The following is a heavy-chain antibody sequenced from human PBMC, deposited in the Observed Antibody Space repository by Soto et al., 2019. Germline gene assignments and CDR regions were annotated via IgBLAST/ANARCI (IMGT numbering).Heavy chain of an antibody. D-gene: IGHD1-1*01. CDR1: GGTFSSYA. CDR3: ARDSPYGTDYYYYGMDV. V-gene: IGHV1-69*13. CDR2: IIPIFGTA. Sequence: EASVKVSCKASGGTFSSYAISWVRQAPGQGLEWMGGIIPIFGTANYAQKFQGRVTITADESTSTAYMELSSLRSEDTAVYYCARDSPYGTDYYYYGMDVWGQGTTVTVSS. J-gene: IGHJ6*02.